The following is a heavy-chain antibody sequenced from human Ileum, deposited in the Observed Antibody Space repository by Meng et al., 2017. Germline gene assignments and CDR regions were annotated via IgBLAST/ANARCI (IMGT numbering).Heavy chain of an antibody. CDR3: AKLVRQ. Sequence: GESLKISCAASGFTFSSPTMSWVRQAPGKGLEWVSAISGSGGSTYYADSVKGRFTISRDNSKNTLYLQMNSLRAEDTAVYYCAKLVRQWGQGTRVTCYS. CDR1: GFTFSSPT. J-gene: IGHJ4*02. CDR2: ISGSGGST. V-gene: IGHV3-23*01. D-gene: IGHD3-10*02.